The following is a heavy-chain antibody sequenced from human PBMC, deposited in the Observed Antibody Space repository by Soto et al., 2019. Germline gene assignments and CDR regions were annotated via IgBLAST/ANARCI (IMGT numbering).Heavy chain of an antibody. CDR3: AREIRGSSWPHFDY. V-gene: IGHV4-31*03. CDR1: GGSISSGGYY. J-gene: IGHJ4*02. D-gene: IGHD6-13*01. CDR2: IYYGGST. Sequence: QVQLQESGPGLVKPSQTLSLTCTVSGGSISSGGYYWSWIRQHPGKVLEWIGYIYYGGSTYYNPSLKSRVTISVDTSKNQFSLKLSSVTAADTAVYYCAREIRGSSWPHFDYWGQGTLVTVSS.